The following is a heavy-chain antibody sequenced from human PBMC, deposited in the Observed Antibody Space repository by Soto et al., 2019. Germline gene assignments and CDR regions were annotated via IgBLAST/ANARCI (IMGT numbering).Heavy chain of an antibody. J-gene: IGHJ4*02. CDR2: ISSAVNT. Sequence: VPQRLPDTVSGFRLSTHAMSWISPAHGKGLERVSAISSAVNTYYADSVKGRFTISRDNCKNTLSLQMSSLRAEDTAVYYCAKPVRDATSSTYEVDDLGQATLVTFXS. D-gene: IGHD6-6*01. CDR1: GFRLSTHA. V-gene: IGHV3-23*01. CDR3: AKPVRDATSSTYEVDD.